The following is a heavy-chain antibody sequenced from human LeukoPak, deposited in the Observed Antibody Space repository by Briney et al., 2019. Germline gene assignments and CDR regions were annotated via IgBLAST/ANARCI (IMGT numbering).Heavy chain of an antibody. CDR3: ARRMYYYDSSGYFDY. CDR1: GFTFSTNY. V-gene: IGHV3-66*01. J-gene: IGHJ4*02. D-gene: IGHD3-22*01. Sequence: GGSLRLSCAASGFTFSTNYMSWVRQAPGKGLEWVSIIYSGGSTYYADSVKGRFIISRDSSKNILYLQMNSLRAEDTAVYYCARRMYYYDSSGYFDYWGQGTLVTVSS. CDR2: IYSGGST.